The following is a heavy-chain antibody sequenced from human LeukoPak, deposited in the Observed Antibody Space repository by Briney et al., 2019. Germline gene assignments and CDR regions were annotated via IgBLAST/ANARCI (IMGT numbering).Heavy chain of an antibody. Sequence: PGRSLRLSCTASGFTFGDYAMSWFRQAPGKGLEWVGFIRSKAYGGTTEYAASVKGRFTISRDDSKSIAYLQMNSLKTKDTAVYYCTRAYTQLGFDPWGQGTLVTVSS. V-gene: IGHV3-49*03. CDR3: TRAYTQLGFDP. CDR1: GFTFGDYA. CDR2: IRSKAYGGTT. J-gene: IGHJ5*02. D-gene: IGHD2-2*01.